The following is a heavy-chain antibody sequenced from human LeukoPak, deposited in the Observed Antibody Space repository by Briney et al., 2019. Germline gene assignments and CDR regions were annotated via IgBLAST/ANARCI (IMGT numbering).Heavy chain of an antibody. V-gene: IGHV3-53*04. CDR3: ATMVGPPAFDL. D-gene: IGHD4-23*01. CDR1: GFTVSSNY. Sequence: GGSLRLSCAASGFTVSSNYMIWVRQAPGRGLEWVSVIYSGGSTYYADSVKGRFTISRHTSKNTLYLQMNSLRAEDTAVYYCATMVGPPAFDLWGQGTMVTVSS. CDR2: IYSGGST. J-gene: IGHJ3*01.